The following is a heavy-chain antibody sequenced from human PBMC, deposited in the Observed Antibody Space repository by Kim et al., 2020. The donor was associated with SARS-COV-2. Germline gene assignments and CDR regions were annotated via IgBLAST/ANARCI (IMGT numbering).Heavy chain of an antibody. D-gene: IGHD3-9*01. CDR3: AKDRYYDILTGYYYGRD. J-gene: IGHJ6*01. V-gene: IGHV3-30*18. Sequence: GGSLRLSCAASGFTFSSYGMHWVRQAPGKGLEWVAVISYDGSNKYYADSVKGRFTISRDNSKNTLYLQMNSLRAEDTAVYYCAKDRYYDILTGYYYGRD. CDR1: GFTFSSYG. CDR2: ISYDGSNK.